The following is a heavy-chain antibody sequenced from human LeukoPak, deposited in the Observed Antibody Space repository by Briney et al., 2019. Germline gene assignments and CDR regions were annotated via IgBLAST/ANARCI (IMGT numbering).Heavy chain of an antibody. CDR2: ISGSGTNT. D-gene: IGHD2-21*01. CDR3: ATERGDSPDY. V-gene: IGHV3-23*01. J-gene: IGHJ4*02. CDR1: GFTFSNYA. Sequence: GGSLRLSCAASGFTFSNYAMSWVRQGPGKGLEWVSGISGSGTNTYYADSVKGRFTISRDNSKNTLYLQINNLRAEDTAVYYCATERGDSPDYWGQGTLVTVSS.